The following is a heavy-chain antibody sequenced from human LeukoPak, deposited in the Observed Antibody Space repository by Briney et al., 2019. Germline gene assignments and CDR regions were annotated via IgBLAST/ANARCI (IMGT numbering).Heavy chain of an antibody. D-gene: IGHD3-22*01. J-gene: IGHJ4*02. CDR2: IHYSGST. CDR3: ARDGYYYDSSGYYYAY. CDR1: GGSISSSSYY. V-gene: IGHV4-39*07. Sequence: SETLSLTCTVSGGSISSSSYYWGWIRQPPGKGLEWIGSIHYSGSTYYNPSLKSRVTISVDTSKNQFSLKLSSVTAADTAVYYCARDGYYYDSSGYYYAYWGQGTLVTVSS.